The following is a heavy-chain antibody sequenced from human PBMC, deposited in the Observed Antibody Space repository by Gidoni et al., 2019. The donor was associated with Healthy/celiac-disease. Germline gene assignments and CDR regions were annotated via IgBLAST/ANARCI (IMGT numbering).Heavy chain of an antibody. V-gene: IGHV3-30-3*01. D-gene: IGHD2-21*02. CDR2: ISYDGSNK. Sequence: QLQLVESVVGVVRPRSSLRLSCASSGCTFSTYGMHWVRQVPGKGLEWVAVISYDGSNKYYADSVKGRFTISRDNSKNTLYLQMNSLRAEDTAVYYCARDLVTADLYYYYGMDVWGQGTTVTVSS. CDR1: GCTFSTYG. CDR3: ARDLVTADLYYYYGMDV. J-gene: IGHJ6*02.